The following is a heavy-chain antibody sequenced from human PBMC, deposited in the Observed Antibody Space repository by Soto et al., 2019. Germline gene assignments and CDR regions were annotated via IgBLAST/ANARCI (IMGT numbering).Heavy chain of an antibody. Sequence: GESLKISCKGSGYSFTNYWISWVRQMPGKGLEWMGRIDPSDSYSNYSPSFQGHVTISADKSISTAYLQWSSLKASDTAMYYCAREFSVTWDYWGQGTLVTVS. CDR1: GYSFTNYW. CDR3: AREFSVTWDY. V-gene: IGHV5-10-1*01. D-gene: IGHD1-26*01. CDR2: IDPSDSYS. J-gene: IGHJ4*02.